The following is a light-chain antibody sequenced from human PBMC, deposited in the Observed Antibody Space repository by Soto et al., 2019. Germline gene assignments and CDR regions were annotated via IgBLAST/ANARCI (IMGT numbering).Light chain of an antibody. CDR2: DAS. CDR1: QSVSMW. V-gene: IGKV1-5*01. CDR3: QQYNTYLTWA. Sequence: DTQMTQSPSTLSASKGHRVTITCRASQSVSMWLAWFEQKPGKAPRLLISDASNLESGVPSRFSGSGSGTEFTLTISSLQPEDSATYYCQQYNTYLTWAFGQGTKVEIK. J-gene: IGKJ1*01.